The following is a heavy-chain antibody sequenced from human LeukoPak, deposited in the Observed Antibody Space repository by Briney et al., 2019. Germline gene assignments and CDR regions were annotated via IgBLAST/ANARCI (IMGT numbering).Heavy chain of an antibody. CDR1: GFPFSSNS. V-gene: IGHV3-48*02. CDR3: ARVRSGNYYGFDY. CDR2: IISTSSTI. Sequence: AGRSLTLSCAASGFPFSSNSMIWVRQAPGKGLEWISFIISTSSTIHYVDSVKGRFTISRDNAKNSLYLQMNSLRDEDTAMYYCARVRSGNYYGFDYWGQGTLVTVSS. J-gene: IGHJ4*02. D-gene: IGHD1-26*01.